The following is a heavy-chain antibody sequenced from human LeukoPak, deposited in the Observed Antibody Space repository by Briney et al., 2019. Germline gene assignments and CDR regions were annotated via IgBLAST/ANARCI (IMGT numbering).Heavy chain of an antibody. V-gene: IGHV3-23*01. CDR2: ISGSGDNR. Sequence: GGSLRLSCAASGFTFSSHAMSWVRQAPGKGLEWVSSISGSGDNRNYADSVKGRFTISRDNAKNSLYLQMNSLRVEDTALYYCARGGGSGWYGSAFDIWGQGTMVTVSS. J-gene: IGHJ3*02. CDR1: GFTFSSHA. CDR3: ARGGGSGWYGSAFDI. D-gene: IGHD6-19*01.